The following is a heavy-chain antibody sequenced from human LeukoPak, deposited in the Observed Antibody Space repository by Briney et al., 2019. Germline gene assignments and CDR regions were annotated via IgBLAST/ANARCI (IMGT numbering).Heavy chain of an antibody. CDR3: ARDTLRIAVAGTFDY. CDR2: ISSSSSYI. D-gene: IGHD6-19*01. J-gene: IGHJ4*02. V-gene: IGHV3-21*01. Sequence: GGSLRLSCAASGFTFSSYSMTWVRQAPGKGLEWVSSISSSSSYIYYADSVKGRFTISRDNAKNSLYLQMNSLRAEDTAVYYCARDTLRIAVAGTFDYWGQGTLVTVSS. CDR1: GFTFSSYS.